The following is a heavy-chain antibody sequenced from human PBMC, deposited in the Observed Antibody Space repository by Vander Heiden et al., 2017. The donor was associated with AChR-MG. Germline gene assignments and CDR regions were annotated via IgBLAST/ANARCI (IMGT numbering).Heavy chain of an antibody. CDR2: MSGSGGST. V-gene: IGHV3-23*01. J-gene: IGHJ4*02. CDR3: AKGGFNSWNDY. CDR1: GFTFSSYA. Sequence: EVQLLESGGGLVQPGGSLRLSCAAPGFTFSSYAMSWVRQAPGKGLEWVSAMSGSGGSTYDADSVKGRFTISRDNSKHTLYLQMNRMRAEDTAVYYCAKGGFNSWNDYWVQGTLVTVSS. D-gene: IGHD1-20*01.